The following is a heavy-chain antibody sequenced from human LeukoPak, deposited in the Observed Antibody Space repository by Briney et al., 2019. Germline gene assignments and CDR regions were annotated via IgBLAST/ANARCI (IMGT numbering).Heavy chain of an antibody. D-gene: IGHD6-6*01. CDR2: IWYDGSNK. Sequence: GGSLRLSCAASGSTFSSYGMHWVRQAPGKGLEWVAVIWYDGSNKYYADSVKGRFTISRDNSKNTLYPQMNSLRAEDTAVYYCARDAYSSSSYFDYWGQGTLVTVSS. CDR3: ARDAYSSSSYFDY. J-gene: IGHJ4*02. CDR1: GSTFSSYG. V-gene: IGHV3-33*01.